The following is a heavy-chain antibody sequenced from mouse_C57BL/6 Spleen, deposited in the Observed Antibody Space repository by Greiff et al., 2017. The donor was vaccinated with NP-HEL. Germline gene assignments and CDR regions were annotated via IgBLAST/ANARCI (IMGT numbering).Heavy chain of an antibody. V-gene: IGHV1-64*01. CDR3: ARAVVAKSEYYFDY. CDR1: GYTFTSYW. CDR2: IHPNSGST. Sequence: QVQLQQPGAELVKPGASVKLSCKASGYTFTSYWMHWVKQRPGQGLEWIGMIHPNSGSTNYNEKFKSKATLTVDKSSSTAYMQRSSLTSEDSAVYYCARAVVAKSEYYFDYWGQGTTLTVSS. J-gene: IGHJ2*01. D-gene: IGHD1-1*01.